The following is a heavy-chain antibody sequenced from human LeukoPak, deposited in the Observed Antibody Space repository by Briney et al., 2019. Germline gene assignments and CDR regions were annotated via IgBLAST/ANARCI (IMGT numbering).Heavy chain of an antibody. CDR2: ISGSGGST. D-gene: IGHD3-22*01. J-gene: IGHJ6*02. CDR3: AKGAHYYDSSGYYHLLYYYYGMDV. CDR1: GFTFSSYA. Sequence: GGSLRLSCAASGFTFSSYAMSWVRQAPGKGLEWVSAISGSGGSTYYADSVKGRFTISRDNSKNTLYLQMNSLRAEDTAVYYCAKGAHYYDSSGYYHLLYYYYGMDVWGQGTTVTVSS. V-gene: IGHV3-23*01.